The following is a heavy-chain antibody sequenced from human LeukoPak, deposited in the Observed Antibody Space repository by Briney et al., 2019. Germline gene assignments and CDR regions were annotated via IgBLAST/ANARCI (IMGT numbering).Heavy chain of an antibody. V-gene: IGHV3-66*01. J-gene: IGHJ4*02. CDR2: IYNGDNT. CDR3: ARASQWLAFDY. Sequence: QSGGSLRLSCAVSGFTVGSIHMAWVRQTPGKGLEWVSVIYNGDNTNYADSVRGRFTISRDNFKNTLYHQMNSLRAEDTAVYYCARASQWLAFDYWGQGTLVTVSS. CDR1: GFTVGSIH. D-gene: IGHD6-19*01.